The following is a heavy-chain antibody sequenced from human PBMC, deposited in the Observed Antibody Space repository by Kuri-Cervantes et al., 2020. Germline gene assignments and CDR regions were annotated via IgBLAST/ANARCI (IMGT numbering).Heavy chain of an antibody. Sequence: GSLRLSCTVSGGSISSYYWSWIRQPPGKGVEWIGYIYYSGSTNYNPSLKSRVTISVDTSKNQFSLKLSSVTAADTAVYYCARGGAVTTDYWGQGTLVTVSS. CDR2: IYYSGST. V-gene: IGHV4-59*12. J-gene: IGHJ4*02. CDR3: ARGGAVTTDY. CDR1: GGSISSYY. D-gene: IGHD4-11*01.